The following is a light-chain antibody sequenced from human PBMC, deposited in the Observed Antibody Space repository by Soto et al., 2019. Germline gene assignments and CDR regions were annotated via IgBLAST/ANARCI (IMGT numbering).Light chain of an antibody. CDR3: QQSYSTPPVT. J-gene: IGKJ3*01. V-gene: IGKV1-39*01. CDR1: QSISSH. CDR2: TAS. Sequence: DIRITQSPSSLSASVGDTVTITCRASQSISSHLNWYQQKPGKAPNLLMYTASNLQSGVPSRFSGSGSGTDFTLTISSLQPEDFATYYCQQSYSTPPVTFGPGTKVDIK.